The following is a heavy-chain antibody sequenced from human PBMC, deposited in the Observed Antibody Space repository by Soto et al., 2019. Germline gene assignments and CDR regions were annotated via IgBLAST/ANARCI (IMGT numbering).Heavy chain of an antibody. J-gene: IGHJ6*03. CDR3: ARAIHEDYYYYYMDV. Sequence: GGSLRLSCAASGFTFSDYYMSWIRQAPGKGLEWVSYISSSGSTIYYADSVKGRFTISRDNAKNSLYLQMNSLRAEDTAVYYCARAIHEDYYYYYMDVWGKGTTVTVSS. CDR1: GFTFSDYY. CDR2: ISSSGSTI. V-gene: IGHV3-11*01.